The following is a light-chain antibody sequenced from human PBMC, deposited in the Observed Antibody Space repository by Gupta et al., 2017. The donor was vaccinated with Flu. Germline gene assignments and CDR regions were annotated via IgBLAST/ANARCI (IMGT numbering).Light chain of an antibody. CDR2: EVS. J-gene: IGKJ1*01. Sequence: DIVMTQTPLSLSVTPGQPASMSCRSSQSLLHSDGMTYFFWYMKKPDHPPQLMIYEVSTRFFGVPGRFSGSGSVKDFTLNSIRAEDEDVGIYYCMQSVHLRTFGQGTKVEIK. V-gene: IGKV2D-29*01. CDR1: QSLLHSDGMTY. CDR3: MQSVHLRT.